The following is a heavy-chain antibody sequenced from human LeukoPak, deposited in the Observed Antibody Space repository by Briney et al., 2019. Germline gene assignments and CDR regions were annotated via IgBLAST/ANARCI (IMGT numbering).Heavy chain of an antibody. CDR2: FGPQVDET. Sequence: GASVKVSCKLSGSTLTKISIDWVRQAPGKGLECMGTFGPQVDETIHAQKLQGRLKMTADTSTDTAYMEMSSLQSEDTAVYYCATGAMVYEYWGQGTLVTVSS. CDR3: ATGAMVYEY. CDR1: GSTLTKIS. D-gene: IGHD3-10*01. J-gene: IGHJ4*02. V-gene: IGHV1-24*01.